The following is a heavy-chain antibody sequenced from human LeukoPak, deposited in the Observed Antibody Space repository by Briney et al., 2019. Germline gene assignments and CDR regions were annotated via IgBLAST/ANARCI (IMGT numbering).Heavy chain of an antibody. CDR2: IYHSGST. Sequence: SETLSLTCTVSGGSISSGGYYWSWIRQPPGKGLEWIWYIYHSGSTFYNPSLKSRVTISVDRSKNQFFLKLSSVTAADTAVYYCASIPSYYFDYWGQGTLVTVSS. V-gene: IGHV4-30-2*01. CDR1: GGSISSGGYY. D-gene: IGHD6-6*01. J-gene: IGHJ4*02. CDR3: ASIPSYYFDY.